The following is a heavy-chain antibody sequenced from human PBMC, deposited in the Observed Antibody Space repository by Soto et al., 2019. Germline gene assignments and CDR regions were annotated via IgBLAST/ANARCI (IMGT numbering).Heavy chain of an antibody. CDR2: ISTTSFTI. V-gene: IGHV3-48*02. CDR1: GFSFSTYN. D-gene: IGHD2-15*01. J-gene: IGHJ4*02. CDR3: ARDRCYDGTCYSASNS. Sequence: GGSLRLSCAASGFSFSTYNMDWVRQAPGKRPEWIAYISTTSFTIYYADSVKGRFTISRDNDRNSLYLEMNSLRDEDTAVYYCARDRCYDGTCYSASNSWGQGTLVTVSS.